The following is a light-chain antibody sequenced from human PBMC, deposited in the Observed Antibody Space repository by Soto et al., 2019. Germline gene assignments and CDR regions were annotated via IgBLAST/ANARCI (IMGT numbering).Light chain of an antibody. CDR3: QQYDNWPLT. J-gene: IGKJ4*01. CDR2: GAS. Sequence: EVVMTQSPATLSVSPGESATLSCRASQSVRSNLAWYQQKLGQAPRLLMSGASTRATGIPVRFSGSGSGTEFTLTISSLQSEDIAVYYCQQYDNWPLTFGGGTKVEIK. CDR1: QSVRSN. V-gene: IGKV3-15*01.